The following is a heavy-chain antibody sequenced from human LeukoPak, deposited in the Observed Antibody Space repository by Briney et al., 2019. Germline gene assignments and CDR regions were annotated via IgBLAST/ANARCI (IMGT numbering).Heavy chain of an antibody. D-gene: IGHD6-13*01. V-gene: IGHV1-2*02. J-gene: IGHJ4*02. CDR1: GYTLTELP. CDR2: INPSSGGT. CDR3: ARDRGSSWYVDY. Sequence: ASVKVSCKVSGYTLTELPMHWVRQAPGQGLERMGWINPSSGGTEYAQKFQGRVTMTGDTSISTAYMELSRLRSDDTAVYYCARDRGSSWYVDYWGQGTLVTVSS.